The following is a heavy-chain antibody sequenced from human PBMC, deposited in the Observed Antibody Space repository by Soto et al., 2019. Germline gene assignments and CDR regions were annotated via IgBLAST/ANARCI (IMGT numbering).Heavy chain of an antibody. D-gene: IGHD1-7*01. CDR2: TYYRSKWYN. V-gene: IGHV6-1*01. J-gene: IGHJ6*02. CDR3: ARDPLDLRAYYCNGTEV. Sequence: QYPSRGLEWLGRTYYRSKWYNDYAVSVKSRITINPDTSKNQFSLQLNSVTPEDTAVYYCARDPLDLRAYYCNGTEVWVQGTTVTGFS.